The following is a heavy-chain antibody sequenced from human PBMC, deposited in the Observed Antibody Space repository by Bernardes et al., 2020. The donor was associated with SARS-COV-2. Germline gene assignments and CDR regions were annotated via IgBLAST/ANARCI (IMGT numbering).Heavy chain of an antibody. Sequence: PGNALVRFSLMNEDGSITNYADSGKGRFPITRDNARNTLDLQMNSLRAEDTAVYYCARDFVGTSDSWGQGILVTVSS. CDR2: MNEDGSIT. CDR3: ARDFVGTSDS. D-gene: IGHD6-13*01. V-gene: IGHV3-74*01. J-gene: IGHJ4*02.